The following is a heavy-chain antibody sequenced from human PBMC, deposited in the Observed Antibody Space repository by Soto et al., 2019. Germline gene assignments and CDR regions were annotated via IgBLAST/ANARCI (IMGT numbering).Heavy chain of an antibody. V-gene: IGHV3-11*06. CDR3: ARDRKYDSSAPHY. CDR1: GFTFSDYY. CDR2: VSSSSSYT. Sequence: GSLRLSCAASGFTFSDYYMSWIRQAPGKGLEWVSYVSSSSSYTNYADSVKGRFTISRDNAKNSLYLQMNSLRAEDTAVYYCARDRKYDSSAPHYWGQGTLVTVSS. J-gene: IGHJ4*02. D-gene: IGHD3-22*01.